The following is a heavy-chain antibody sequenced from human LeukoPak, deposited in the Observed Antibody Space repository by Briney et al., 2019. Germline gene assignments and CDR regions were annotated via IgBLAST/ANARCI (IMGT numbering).Heavy chain of an antibody. V-gene: IGHV3-23*01. CDR3: GKRGYCTPSRRYVIEN. CDR2: IGASGHIT. D-gene: IGHD2-8*01. J-gene: IGHJ1*01. Sequence: GGSLRLSCTDSAYTFSTYDMVWVRQAPGKGLEWVAAIGASGHITHYGDSVKGRFTISKDNSRNTMYLQMNDLRAEDTALYYCGKRGYCTPSRRYVIENWGQGTVHTVSS. CDR1: AYTFSTYD.